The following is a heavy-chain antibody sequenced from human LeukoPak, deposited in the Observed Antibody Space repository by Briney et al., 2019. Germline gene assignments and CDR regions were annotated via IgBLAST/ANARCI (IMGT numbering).Heavy chain of an antibody. J-gene: IGHJ4*02. V-gene: IGHV3-23*01. CDR1: GFTFSNYA. CDR3: ARHTIFGVVLRTLDC. CDR2: ISGNGGNT. Sequence: GGSLRLSCAASGFTFSNYAMSWVRQAPGKGLEWVSAISGNGGNTYYADSVKGRFTISRDNSKNTLYLQMNSLRADDTAVYYCARHTIFGVVLRTLDCWGQGTLVTVSS. D-gene: IGHD3-3*01.